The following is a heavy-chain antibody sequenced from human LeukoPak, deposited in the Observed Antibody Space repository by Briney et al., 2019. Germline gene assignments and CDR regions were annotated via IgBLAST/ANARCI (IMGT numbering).Heavy chain of an antibody. J-gene: IGHJ6*02. CDR1: GYTFTSYA. CDR3: ARVRYGMDV. CDR2: INAGNSNT. Sequence: ASVKVSCKASGYTFTSYAMHWVRQAPGQRLEWMGWINAGNSNTKYSQKFQGRVTITRDTSASTAYMELSSLRSEDTAVYYCARVRYGMDVWGQGTTVTVSS. V-gene: IGHV1-3*01.